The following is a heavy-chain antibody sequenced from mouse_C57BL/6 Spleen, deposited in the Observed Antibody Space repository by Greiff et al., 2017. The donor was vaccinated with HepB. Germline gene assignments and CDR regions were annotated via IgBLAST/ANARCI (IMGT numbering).Heavy chain of an antibody. V-gene: IGHV1-26*01. J-gene: IGHJ3*01. CDR2: INPNNGGT. Sequence: VQLQQSGPELVKPGASVKISCKASGYTFTDYYMNWVKQSHGKSLEWIGDINPNNGGTSYNQKFKGKATLTVDKSSSAAYMELRSLTSEDSEDYYCARGGGGLRRGFAYWGQGTLVTVSA. CDR1: GYTFTDYY. CDR3: ARGGGGLRRGFAY. D-gene: IGHD2-4*01.